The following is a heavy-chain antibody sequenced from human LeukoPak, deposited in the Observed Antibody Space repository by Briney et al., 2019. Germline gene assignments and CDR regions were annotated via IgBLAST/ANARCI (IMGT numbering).Heavy chain of an antibody. D-gene: IGHD6-19*01. CDR2: INPNSGGT. CDR1: GYTFTGYY. V-gene: IGHV1-2*02. Sequence: ASEKVSCKASGYTFTGYYMHWVRQAPGQGLEWMGWINPNSGGTNYAQKFQGRVTMTRDTSLSTVYMELSRLRSDDTAVYYCATQATSGWHFSWGQGTLVTVSS. CDR3: ATQATSGWHFS. J-gene: IGHJ5*02.